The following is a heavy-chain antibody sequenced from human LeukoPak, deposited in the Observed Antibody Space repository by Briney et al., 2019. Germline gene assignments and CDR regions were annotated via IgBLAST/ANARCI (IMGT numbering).Heavy chain of an antibody. D-gene: IGHD5-18*01. CDR1: GFTVSTNC. J-gene: IGHJ4*02. V-gene: IGHV3-53*04. CDR2: IYSGGTT. CDR3: ARVDTVMAYYFDL. Sequence: GGSLRLPCAASGFTVSTNCMTWVRQAPGKGLEWVSTIYSGGTTYYADSVMGRFTISRHNSRNTLYLQMNSLRAEDMAVYYCARVDTVMAYYFDLWGQGTLVTVSS.